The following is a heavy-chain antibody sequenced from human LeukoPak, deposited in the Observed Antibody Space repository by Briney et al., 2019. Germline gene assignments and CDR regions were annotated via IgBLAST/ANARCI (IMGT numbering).Heavy chain of an antibody. CDR3: ARISGSGSYYIDY. CDR2: IIPIFGTA. Sequence: ASVKVSCKASGGTFSSYAISWVRQAPGQGLEWMGGIIPIFGTANYAQKFQGRVTTTADESTSTAYMELSSLRSEDTAVYYCARISGSGSYYIDYWGQGTLVTVSS. J-gene: IGHJ4*02. D-gene: IGHD3-10*01. CDR1: GGTFSSYA. V-gene: IGHV1-69*13.